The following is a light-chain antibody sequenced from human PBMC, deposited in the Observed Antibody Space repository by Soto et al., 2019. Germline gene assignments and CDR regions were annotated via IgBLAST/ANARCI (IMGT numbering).Light chain of an antibody. J-gene: IGKJ2*01. Sequence: DIQMTQSPSTLSASVGDRVTITCRASQSISTWLAWYQQKPGKAPKLLIYKASFLESGVPSRFSGSGSGTDFSLNISSLQPDDFATYYCQQYNTYPFAFGQGTKLEIK. CDR1: QSISTW. CDR3: QQYNTYPFA. CDR2: KAS. V-gene: IGKV1-5*03.